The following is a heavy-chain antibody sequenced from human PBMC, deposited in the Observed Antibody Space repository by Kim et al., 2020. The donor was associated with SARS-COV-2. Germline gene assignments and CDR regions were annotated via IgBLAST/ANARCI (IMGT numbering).Heavy chain of an antibody. J-gene: IGHJ2*01. CDR3: TKEGQDPGPEYER. D-gene: IGHD2-15*01. Sequence: GGSLRLSCTASGLILSRYYINWVRQAPGKGLEWLGRSRNKLAGYTMDYAASLKGRFTISRDDSKNSLYLQLNGLKSEDTAMYYCTKEGQDPGPEYERWGRGTLVTVSS. CDR2: SRNKLAGYTM. CDR1: GLILSRYY. V-gene: IGHV3-72*01.